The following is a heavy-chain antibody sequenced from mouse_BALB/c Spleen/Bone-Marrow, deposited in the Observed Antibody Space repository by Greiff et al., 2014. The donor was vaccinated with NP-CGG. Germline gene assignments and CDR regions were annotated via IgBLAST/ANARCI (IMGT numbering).Heavy chain of an antibody. V-gene: IGHV14-3*02. CDR1: GFNIKDTY. CDR3: ARWEYYAMDY. J-gene: IGHJ4*01. D-gene: IGHD4-1*01. CDR2: IDPANGNT. Sequence: VHVKQSGAELVKPGASVRLSCTASGFNIKDTYMHWVKQGPEQGLEWIGRIDPANGNTKYDPKFQGKATITADTSSNTAYLQLSSLTPEDTAVYYCARWEYYAMDYWGQGTSVTVSS.